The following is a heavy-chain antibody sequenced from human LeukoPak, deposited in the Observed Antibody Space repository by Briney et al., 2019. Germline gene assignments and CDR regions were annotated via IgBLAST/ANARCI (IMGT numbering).Heavy chain of an antibody. CDR2: IKQDGSEK. J-gene: IGHJ4*02. CDR3: TTAPRYVPYF. V-gene: IGHV3-7*03. CDR1: GFTFSSYW. Sequence: PGRSLRLSCAASGFTFSSYWMSWVRQAPGKGLEWVANIKQDGSEKYYVDSVKGRFTISRDNAKNSLYLQMNSLKTEDTAVYYCTTAPRYVPYFWGQGTLVAVSS. D-gene: IGHD3-16*01.